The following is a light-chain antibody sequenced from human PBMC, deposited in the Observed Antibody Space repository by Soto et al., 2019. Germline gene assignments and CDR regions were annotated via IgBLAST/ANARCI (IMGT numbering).Light chain of an antibody. V-gene: IGLV2-14*01. J-gene: IGLJ1*01. CDR1: SSDVGGYNY. CDR2: DVS. CDR3: SSYTSSSIRLV. Sequence: QSVLTQPASVSGSPGQSITISCTGTSSDVGGYNYVSWYQQHPGKAPKLMIYDVSNRPSGVSNRFSGSKPGNTASLTISGLQAEDEADYYCSSYTSSSIRLVFGTGTKVTVL.